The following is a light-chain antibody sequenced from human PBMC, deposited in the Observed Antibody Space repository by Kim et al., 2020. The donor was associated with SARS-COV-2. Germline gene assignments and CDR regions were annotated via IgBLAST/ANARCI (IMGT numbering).Light chain of an antibody. Sequence: SLSHGEGPTLSCRAGQSVGNCLAAYQQRPGQAPRLLIYYATKRATGIPARFSGSGSGTDFTLTINTRQSEDFAIYFCQRSSWPFPFGQGTRLEIK. J-gene: IGKJ5*01. CDR1: QSVGNC. CDR3: QRSSWPFP. CDR2: YAT. V-gene: IGKV3-11*01.